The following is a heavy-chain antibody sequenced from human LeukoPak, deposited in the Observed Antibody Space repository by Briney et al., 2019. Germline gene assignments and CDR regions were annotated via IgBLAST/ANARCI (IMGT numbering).Heavy chain of an antibody. CDR1: GFTFSSYW. V-gene: IGHV3-7*01. D-gene: IGHD6-13*01. CDR3: ARVGYSSSWYYAFDI. Sequence: GGSLRLSCAASGFTFSSYWMSWVRQAPGKGLEWVANIKQDGSEKYYVDSVKGRFTISRDNAKNSLYLQMNSLRVEDTAVYYCARVGYSSSWYYAFDIWGQGTMVTVSS. J-gene: IGHJ3*02. CDR2: IKQDGSEK.